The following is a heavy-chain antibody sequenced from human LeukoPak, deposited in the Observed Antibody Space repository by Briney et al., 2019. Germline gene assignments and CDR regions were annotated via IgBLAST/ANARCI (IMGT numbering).Heavy chain of an antibody. CDR1: GFTFTSYA. Sequence: PGGSLRLSCAASGFTFTSYAMTWVRQAPGKGLEWVSSISGSGGSTYYADSVKGRFTISRDNSKNTLYLQMNSLRAEDTAAYYCARDRSGSYYEPFDCWGDGTLVTVSS. V-gene: IGHV3-23*01. CDR3: ARDRSGSYYEPFDC. J-gene: IGHJ4*01. CDR2: ISGSGGST. D-gene: IGHD3-10*01.